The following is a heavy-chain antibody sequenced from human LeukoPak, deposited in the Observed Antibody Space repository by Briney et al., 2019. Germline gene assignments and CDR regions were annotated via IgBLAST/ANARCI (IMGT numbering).Heavy chain of an antibody. J-gene: IGHJ4*02. Sequence: GGSLRLSCAASGFTFSDYYMSWIRQAPGKGLEWVALISYVGENEYYADSVKGRFTISRDNSKNTLYLQMNSLRAEDTAVYYCVRGRYYYDSSGYLDYWGQGTLATVSS. CDR2: ISYVGENE. D-gene: IGHD3-22*01. V-gene: IGHV3-30*03. CDR1: GFTFSDYY. CDR3: VRGRYYYDSSGYLDY.